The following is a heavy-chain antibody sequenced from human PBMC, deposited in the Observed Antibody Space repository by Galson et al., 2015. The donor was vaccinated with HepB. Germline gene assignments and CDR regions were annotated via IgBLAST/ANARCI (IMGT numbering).Heavy chain of an antibody. CDR2: INPNSGGT. D-gene: IGHD3-10*01. CDR3: AREPRDYYYGMDV. Sequence: SVKVSCKASGYTFTGDYMHWVRQAPGQGLEWMGWINPNSGGTNYAQKFQGRATMTRDTSISTAYMELSRLRSDDTAVYYCAREPRDYYYGMDVWGQGTTVIVSS. J-gene: IGHJ6*02. CDR1: GYTFTGDY. V-gene: IGHV1-2*02.